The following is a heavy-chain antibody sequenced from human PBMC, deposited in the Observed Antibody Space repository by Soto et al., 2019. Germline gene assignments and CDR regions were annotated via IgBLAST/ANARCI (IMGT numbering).Heavy chain of an antibody. CDR3: ARDRPYFDYGDYYYYYGMDV. D-gene: IGHD4-17*01. CDR2: ISAYNGNT. V-gene: IGHV1-18*04. Sequence: ASVTVSCKASGYTFTSYGISWVRQAPGQGLEWMGWISAYNGNTNYAQKLQGRVTMTTDTSTSTAYMELRSLRSDDTAVYYCARDRPYFDYGDYYYYYGMDVWGQGTTVTVSS. J-gene: IGHJ6*02. CDR1: GYTFTSYG.